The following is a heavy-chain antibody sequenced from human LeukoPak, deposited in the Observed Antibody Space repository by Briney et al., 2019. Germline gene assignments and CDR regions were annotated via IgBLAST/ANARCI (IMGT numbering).Heavy chain of an antibody. CDR1: GFTFSSYA. V-gene: IGHV3-30-3*01. CDR2: ISYDGSNK. CDR3: ARDLGISGWYNYYYGMDV. D-gene: IGHD6-19*01. Sequence: GGSLRLSCAASGFTFSSYAMHWVRQAPGKGLEWVAVISYDGSNKYYADSVKGRLTISRDNSKNTLYLQMNSLRAEDTAVYYCARDLGISGWYNYYYGMDVWGQGTTVTVSS. J-gene: IGHJ6*02.